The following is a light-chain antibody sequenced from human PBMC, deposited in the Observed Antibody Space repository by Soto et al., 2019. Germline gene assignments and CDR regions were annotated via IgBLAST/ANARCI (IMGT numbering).Light chain of an antibody. J-gene: IGKJ1*01. CDR3: QQYSSFSLT. CDR2: KAS. V-gene: IGKV1-5*03. Sequence: DIQMTQSPSTLSASVGDRVTITCRASQSISTHLAWYQQKPGKAPKLLISKASSLETGVPSRFSGSGSGTEFTLTLSSLQPDDFATYYCQQYSSFSLTFGPGTKVDIK. CDR1: QSISTH.